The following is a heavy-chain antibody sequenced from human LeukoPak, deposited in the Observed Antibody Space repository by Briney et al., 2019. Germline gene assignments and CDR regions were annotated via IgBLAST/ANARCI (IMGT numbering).Heavy chain of an antibody. CDR1: GFTFDTYA. J-gene: IGHJ6*02. V-gene: IGHV3-7*05. Sequence: PGGSLRLSCAASGFTFDTYAMTWVRQAPGKGLEWVANIKQDGSEKYYVDSVKGRFTISRDNAKNSLYLQMNSLRAEDTAVYYCARITDYYGMDVWGQGTTVTVSS. CDR3: ARITDYYGMDV. D-gene: IGHD3-10*01. CDR2: IKQDGSEK.